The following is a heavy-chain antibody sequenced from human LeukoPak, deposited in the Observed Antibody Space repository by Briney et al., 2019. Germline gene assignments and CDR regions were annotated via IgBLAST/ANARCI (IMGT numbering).Heavy chain of an antibody. V-gene: IGHV3-49*04. J-gene: IGHJ4*02. CDR3: TRDIVSISRPYYFDY. CDR2: IRSQAYSGTT. D-gene: IGHD2-2*01. CDR1: GFTFGYHA. Sequence: PGGSLRLSCTASGFTFGYHAINWVRQAPGRGLEWVGFIRSQAYSGTTEYATSVKDRFTISRDDSKSIAYVQMNSLKTEDTAVYYCTRDIVSISRPYYFDYWGQGTLVTVSS.